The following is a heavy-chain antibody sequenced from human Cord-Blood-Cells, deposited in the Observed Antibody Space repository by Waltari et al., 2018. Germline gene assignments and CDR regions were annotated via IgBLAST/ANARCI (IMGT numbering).Heavy chain of an antibody. CDR1: GGSFSGYY. D-gene: IGHD1-1*01. CDR3: VVRDGYSRDY. CDR2: INHSGST. J-gene: IGHJ4*02. V-gene: IGHV4-34*01. Sequence: QVQLQQWGAGLLKPSETLSLTCAVYGGSFSGYYWSWIRQPPGKGLELIGEINHSGSTNYTPSLKSRVTISVDTSKNQFSLKLSSVTAADTAVYYCVVRDGYSRDYWGQGTLVTVSS.